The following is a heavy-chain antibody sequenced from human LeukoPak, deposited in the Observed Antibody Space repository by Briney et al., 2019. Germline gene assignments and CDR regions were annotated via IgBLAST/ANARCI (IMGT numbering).Heavy chain of an antibody. CDR2: IHPSGML. D-gene: IGHD3-22*01. CDR3: SRGLDSRKLGY. CDR1: GASFNSDDQY. J-gene: IGHJ4*02. V-gene: IGHV4-31*03. Sequence: MTSQTLSLTCTVSGASFNSDDQYWNWIRQSPAKGLEWIGSIHPSGMLYNNPSLESRVTMSRDTSKNQFSLNLNSVTAADTAVYFCSRGLDSRKLGYWGQGILVTVSS.